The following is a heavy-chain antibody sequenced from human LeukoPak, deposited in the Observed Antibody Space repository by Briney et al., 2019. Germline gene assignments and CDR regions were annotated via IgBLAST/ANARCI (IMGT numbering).Heavy chain of an antibody. D-gene: IGHD5-12*01. CDR2: INHSGST. Sequence: PSETLSLTCAVYGGSFSGYYWSWIRQPPGKGLEWIGEINHSGSTNYYPSLKSRVTISVDTSKNQFSLKLSSVTAADTAVYYCARGRGYSGYEPPWGQGTLVTVSS. CDR3: ARGRGYSGYEPP. CDR1: GGSFSGYY. J-gene: IGHJ5*02. V-gene: IGHV4-34*01.